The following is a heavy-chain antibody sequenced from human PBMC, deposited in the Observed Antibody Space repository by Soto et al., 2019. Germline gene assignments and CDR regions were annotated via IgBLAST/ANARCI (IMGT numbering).Heavy chain of an antibody. CDR3: ARDGWDDAFDI. CDR2: INAGNGNT. J-gene: IGHJ3*02. Sequence: QVQLVQSGAEVKKPGASVKVSCKASGYTFTSYAMHWVRQAPGQRLEWMGWINAGNGNTKYSQKFQGRVTITRDTSASTAYMELSSLRCEDTAVYYCARDGWDDAFDIWGQGTMVTVSS. CDR1: GYTFTSYA. D-gene: IGHD1-26*01. V-gene: IGHV1-3*01.